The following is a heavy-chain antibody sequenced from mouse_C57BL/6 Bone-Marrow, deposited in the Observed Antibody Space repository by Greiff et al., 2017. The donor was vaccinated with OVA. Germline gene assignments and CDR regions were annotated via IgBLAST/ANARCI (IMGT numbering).Heavy chain of an antibody. CDR2: IYYSGTI. CDR1: GISITTGNYR. Sequence: EVKLQESGPGLVKPSQTVFLTCTVTGISITTGNYRWSWIRQFPGNKLEWIGYIYYSGTITYNPSLTSRTTITRDTPKNQFFLEMNSLTAEDTATYYCARERIFYYSNYGWYFDVWGTGTTVTVSS. J-gene: IGHJ1*03. D-gene: IGHD2-5*01. V-gene: IGHV3-5*01. CDR3: ARERIFYYSNYGWYFDV.